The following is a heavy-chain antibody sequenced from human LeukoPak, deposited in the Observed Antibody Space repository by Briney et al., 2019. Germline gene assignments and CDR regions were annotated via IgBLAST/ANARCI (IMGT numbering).Heavy chain of an antibody. CDR2: ISSSSSTI. Sequence: PGGSLRLSCAASGFTFSSYSMNWVRQAPGKGLEWVSYISSSSSTIYYADSVKGRFTISRDNAKNSLYLQMNSLRAEDTAVYYCAKAVLPNRPIHAFDIWGQGTMVTVSS. D-gene: IGHD2-15*01. J-gene: IGHJ3*02. V-gene: IGHV3-48*01. CDR1: GFTFSSYS. CDR3: AKAVLPNRPIHAFDI.